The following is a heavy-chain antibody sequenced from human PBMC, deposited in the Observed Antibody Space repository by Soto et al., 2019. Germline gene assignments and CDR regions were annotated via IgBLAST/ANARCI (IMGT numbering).Heavy chain of an antibody. CDR3: ARDVSSSPADLFDY. J-gene: IGHJ4*02. CDR2: TNWNSVTT. Sequence: GGSLRLSCAASGFTFENYDMSWVRQAPGKGLKWVSTTNWNSVTTDYADSVKGRFTISRDNAKNSLYLEMHSLRAEDTAFYYCARDVSSSPADLFDYWGQGTLVTVSS. CDR1: GFTFENYD. D-gene: IGHD3-10*01. V-gene: IGHV3-20*04.